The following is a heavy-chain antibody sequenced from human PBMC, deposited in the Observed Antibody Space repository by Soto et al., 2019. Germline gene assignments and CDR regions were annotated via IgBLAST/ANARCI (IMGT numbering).Heavy chain of an antibody. CDR1: GFTFSSYA. V-gene: IGHV3-23*01. CDR2: ISGSGGST. J-gene: IGHJ3*02. D-gene: IGHD6-13*01. Sequence: EVQLLESGGGLVQPGGSLRLSCAASGFTFSSYAMSWVRQAPGKGLEWVSAISGSGGSTYYADSVKGRFTISRDNSKNTLYLQMNSLRAEDTAVYYCAKIDIAAAGTGGAFDIWGQGTMVTVSS. CDR3: AKIDIAAAGTGGAFDI.